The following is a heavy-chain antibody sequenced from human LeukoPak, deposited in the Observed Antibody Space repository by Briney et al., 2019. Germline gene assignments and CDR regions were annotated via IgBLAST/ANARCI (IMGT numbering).Heavy chain of an antibody. J-gene: IGHJ4*02. CDR2: ISGSGGST. D-gene: IGHD1-14*01. V-gene: IGHV3-23*01. CDR1: GFTFSSYG. Sequence: PGGSLRLSCAASGFTFSSYGMSWVRQAPGKGLEWVSAISGSGGSTYYTDSVKGRFTISRDNSKNTLYLQMNSLRAEDTAVYYCAKDEPIWQTIDYWGQGTLVTVSS. CDR3: AKDEPIWQTIDY.